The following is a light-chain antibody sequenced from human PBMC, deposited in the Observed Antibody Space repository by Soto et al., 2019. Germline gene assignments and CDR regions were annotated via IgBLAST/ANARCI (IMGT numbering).Light chain of an antibody. J-gene: IGKJ2*01. Sequence: DIQMTQSPSPLLDSEEARVPIIGGAGQIMSGGWAGYQQKPGKAPKSLIYDASSLESGVPSRFSGSGSGTEFTLTISCLQPDDFATYYCQQYNSYPYTFGQGTKLDIK. CDR3: QQYNSYPYT. V-gene: IGKV1-5*02. CDR2: DAS. CDR1: QIMSGG.